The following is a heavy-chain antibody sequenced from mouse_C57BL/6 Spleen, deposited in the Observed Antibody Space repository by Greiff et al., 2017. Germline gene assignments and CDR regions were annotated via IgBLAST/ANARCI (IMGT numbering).Heavy chain of an antibody. CDR1: DYTFTSYW. V-gene: IGHV1-69*01. CDR3: AREVVYGSSPMYY. Sequence: QVQLQQPGAELVMPGASVKLSCKASDYTFTSYWMHWVKQRPGQGLEWIGEIDPSDSSTNYNQKFKGKSTWTVDKSSSTAYMQLSSLTSEDSAVYYCAREVVYGSSPMYYWGQGTSVTVSS. D-gene: IGHD1-1*01. J-gene: IGHJ4*01. CDR2: IDPSDSST.